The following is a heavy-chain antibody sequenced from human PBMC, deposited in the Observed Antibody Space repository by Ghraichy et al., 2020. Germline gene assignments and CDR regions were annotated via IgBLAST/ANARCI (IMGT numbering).Heavy chain of an antibody. CDR2: IYYSGST. J-gene: IGHJ6*02. D-gene: IGHD3-22*01. V-gene: IGHV4-31*03. CDR1: GGSISSGGYY. Sequence: SETLSLTCTVSGGSISSGGYYWSWIRQHPGKGLEWIGYIYYSGSTYYNPSLKSRVTISVDTSKNQFSLKLSSVTAADTAVYYCARDSDYDSSNGMDVWGQGTAVTVSS. CDR3: ARDSDYDSSNGMDV.